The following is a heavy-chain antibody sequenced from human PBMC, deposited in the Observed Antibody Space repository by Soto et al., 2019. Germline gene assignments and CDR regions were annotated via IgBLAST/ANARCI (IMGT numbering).Heavy chain of an antibody. J-gene: IGHJ6*02. CDR2: IYHSGST. CDR1: GGSISSGGYS. V-gene: IGHV4-30-2*01. D-gene: IGHD3-22*01. CDR3: ARDLVPSYYDSSGYPNPNYGMDG. Sequence: SETLSLTCAVSGGSISSGGYSWSWIRQPPGKGLEWIGYIYHSGSTSYNPSLKSRVTISVDRSKNQFSLKLSSVTAADTAVYYCARDLVPSYYDSSGYPNPNYGMDGWGQGTTVTVSS.